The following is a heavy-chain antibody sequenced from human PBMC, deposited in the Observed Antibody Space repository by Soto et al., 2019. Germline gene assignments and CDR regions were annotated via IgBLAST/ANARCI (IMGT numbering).Heavy chain of an antibody. J-gene: IGHJ4*02. CDR2: ISAYNGNT. CDR1: GYTFTSYG. CDR3: ARXQMIVVVTDYFDY. Sequence: VKVSCKASGYTFTSYGISWVRQAPGQGLEWMGWISAYNGNTNYAQKLQGRVTMTTDTSTSTAYMELRSLRSDDTAVYYCARXQMIVVVTDYFDYWGQGTLVTVSS. D-gene: IGHD3-22*01. V-gene: IGHV1-18*01.